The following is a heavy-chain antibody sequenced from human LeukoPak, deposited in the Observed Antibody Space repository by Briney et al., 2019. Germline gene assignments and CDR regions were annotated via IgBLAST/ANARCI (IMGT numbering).Heavy chain of an antibody. V-gene: IGHV3-21*04. Sequence: GGSLRLSCAASGFTFSTYSMNWVRQAPGKGLEWVSSISGNSRSKDYADSVKGRFTISRDNSKNSLYLQMSSLRIEDTALYYCAKDRGDFSGWFFWGQGTLVTVSS. CDR2: ISGNSRSK. CDR1: GFTFSTYS. CDR3: AKDRGDFSGWFF. D-gene: IGHD6-19*01. J-gene: IGHJ4*02.